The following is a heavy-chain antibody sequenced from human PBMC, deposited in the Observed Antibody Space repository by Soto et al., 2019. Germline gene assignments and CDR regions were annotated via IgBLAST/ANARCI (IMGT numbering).Heavy chain of an antibody. CDR2: INPQTGGT. CDR3: ARERYQVISDGMDV. CDR1: GYTFTGYY. D-gene: IGHD2-2*01. V-gene: IGHV1-2*02. J-gene: IGHJ6*02. Sequence: QVQLVQSGAEVKTPGASVRVSCKASGYTFTGYYIHWVREAPGQGLEWMGWINPQTGGTSYAQKFQGRVTLSRDTSINTAYLELSRLRFDDAAVYFWARERYQVISDGMDVWGHGTTVTVSS.